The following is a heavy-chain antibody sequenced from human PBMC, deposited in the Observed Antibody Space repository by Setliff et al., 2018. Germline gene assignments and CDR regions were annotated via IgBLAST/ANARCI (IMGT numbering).Heavy chain of an antibody. Sequence: GGSLRLSCAASGFTFSSYGMNWVRQAPGKGLEWVANIKQDGSETYYADSVKGRFTVSTDSSKNSLYLQMNSLRAEDTAVYYCAREWLIWGQGTMVTVSS. J-gene: IGHJ3*02. CDR2: IKQDGSET. CDR3: AREWLI. D-gene: IGHD6-19*01. CDR1: GFTFSSYG. V-gene: IGHV3-7*01.